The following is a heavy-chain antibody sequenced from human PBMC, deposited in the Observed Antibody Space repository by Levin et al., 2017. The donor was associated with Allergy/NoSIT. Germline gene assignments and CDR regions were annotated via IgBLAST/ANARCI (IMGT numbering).Heavy chain of an antibody. J-gene: IGHJ4*02. D-gene: IGHD3-22*01. CDR2: ISGSGGST. CDR1: GFTFSSYV. V-gene: IGHV3-23*01. CDR3: AKDRITMSDY. Sequence: GGSLRLSCAASGFTFSSYVMTWVRQGPGKGLELVSTISGSGGSTYYADSVKGRFTISRDNSKDTLYLQMNSLRAEDTAVYYCAKDRITMSDYWGQGTLVTVSS.